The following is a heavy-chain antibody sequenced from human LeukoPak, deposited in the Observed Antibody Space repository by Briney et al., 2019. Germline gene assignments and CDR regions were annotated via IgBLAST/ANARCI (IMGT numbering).Heavy chain of an antibody. CDR2: INHSGST. D-gene: IGHD3-22*01. CDR1: GGSISSGGYS. Sequence: SQTLSLTCAVSGGSISSGGYSWSWIRQPPGKGLEWIGEINHSGSTNYNPSLKSRVTISVDTSKNQFSLKLSSVTAADTAVYYCARGIADSSSWYDRYDSSGYLDYWGQGTLVTVSS. V-gene: IGHV4-30-2*01. CDR3: ARGIADSSSWYDRYDSSGYLDY. J-gene: IGHJ4*02.